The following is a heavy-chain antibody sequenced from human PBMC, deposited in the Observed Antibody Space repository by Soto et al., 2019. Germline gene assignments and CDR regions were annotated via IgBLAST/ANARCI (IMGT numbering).Heavy chain of an antibody. CDR2: FDPEDGET. CDR3: ATSGRGSNSLDWYFDL. Sequence: ASVKVSCKVSGYTPTELSMHWVRQAPGKGLEWMGGFDPEDGETIYAQKFQGRVTMTEDTSTDTAYMELSSLRSEDTAVYYCATSGRGSNSLDWYFDLWGRGTLVTVSS. J-gene: IGHJ2*01. V-gene: IGHV1-24*01. CDR1: GYTPTELS. D-gene: IGHD4-4*01.